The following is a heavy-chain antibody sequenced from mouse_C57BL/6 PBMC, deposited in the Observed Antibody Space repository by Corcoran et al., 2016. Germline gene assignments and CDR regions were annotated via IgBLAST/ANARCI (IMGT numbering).Heavy chain of an antibody. D-gene: IGHD1-1*01. CDR3: ARYRTVVAPYAMDY. J-gene: IGHJ4*01. V-gene: IGHV1-80*01. CDR1: GYAFSSYW. Sequence: QVQLQQSGAELVKPGASVKISCKASGYAFSSYWMNWVKQRPGKGLEWIGQIYPGDGDTNYNGKFKGKATRTADKSSSTAYMQLSSLTSEDSAVYFCARYRTVVAPYAMDYWGQGTSVTVSS. CDR2: IYPGDGDT.